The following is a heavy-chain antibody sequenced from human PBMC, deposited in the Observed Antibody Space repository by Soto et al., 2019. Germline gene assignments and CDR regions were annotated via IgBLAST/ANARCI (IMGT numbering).Heavy chain of an antibody. CDR2: IYYSGST. D-gene: IGHD4-17*01. Sequence: QLQLQESGPGLVKPSETLSLICTVSGGSITSSSYYWAWIRQPPGKGLEWIGTIYYSGSTYHNPSLKSRVTISVDTSKNQFAPKLTSVTAADTAVYYCAKTTTVGTRYLDLWGRGTLVTVSS. CDR1: GGSITSSSYY. J-gene: IGHJ2*01. V-gene: IGHV4-39*01. CDR3: AKTTTVGTRYLDL.